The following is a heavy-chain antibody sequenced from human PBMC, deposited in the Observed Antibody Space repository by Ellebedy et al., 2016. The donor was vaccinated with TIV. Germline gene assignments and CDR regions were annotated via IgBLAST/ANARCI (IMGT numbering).Heavy chain of an antibody. Sequence: GESLKISCKASGYNFATYWIGWLRQTPGKGLEWMGIIFPLDSDTRYSPSFQGRVTISADRTLNTAYLQWSSLRASDTAMYYCARSLAGYGYIDSWGQGTLVNVSS. CDR2: IFPLDSDT. J-gene: IGHJ4*02. V-gene: IGHV5-51*01. CDR1: GYNFATYW. D-gene: IGHD5-12*01. CDR3: ARSLAGYGYIDS.